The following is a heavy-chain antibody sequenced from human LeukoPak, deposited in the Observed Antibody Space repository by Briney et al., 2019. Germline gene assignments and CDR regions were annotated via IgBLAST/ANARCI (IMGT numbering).Heavy chain of an antibody. CDR2: IWYKGITK. Sequence: PGRSLRLSCAASGFTFRTYGMHSGRQAPGKGLEWGAVIWYKGITKFYAVSVEGRFTISRDSSKNTLYLQMNSLRDEDTAVYHCVKEPVRAVAGNAFDYWVLGALVTVSS. J-gene: IGHJ4*02. V-gene: IGHV3-33*06. D-gene: IGHD6-19*01. CDR1: GFTFRTYG. CDR3: VKEPVRAVAGNAFDY.